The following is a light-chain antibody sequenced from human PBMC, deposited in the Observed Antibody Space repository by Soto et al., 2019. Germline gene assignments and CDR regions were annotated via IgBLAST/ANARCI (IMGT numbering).Light chain of an antibody. CDR3: QQYDDWLRLT. V-gene: IGKV3-20*01. CDR1: QSVGSNY. J-gene: IGKJ4*01. CDR2: GAS. Sequence: EIVMTQSPATLSVSPGERATLSCRASQSVGSNYLAWYQQRPGQPPNLLIFGASHRAPDIPDRFSGSGSGTDFTLTISRLEPEDFAVYYCQQYDDWLRLTFGGGTKVDIK.